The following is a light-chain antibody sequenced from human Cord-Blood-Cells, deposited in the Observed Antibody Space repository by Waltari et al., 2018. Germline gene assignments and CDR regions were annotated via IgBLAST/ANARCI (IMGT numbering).Light chain of an antibody. J-gene: IGKJ2*01. Sequence: EIVLTQSPGTLSLSPGARDTLSCRASQSVSSSYLAWYQQKPGQAPRLLIYGASSRATGIPDRFSGSGSGTDFTLTISRLEPEDFAVYYCQQYGSSPPYTFGQGTKLEIK. CDR1: QSVSSSY. CDR3: QQYGSSPPYT. V-gene: IGKV3-20*01. CDR2: GAS.